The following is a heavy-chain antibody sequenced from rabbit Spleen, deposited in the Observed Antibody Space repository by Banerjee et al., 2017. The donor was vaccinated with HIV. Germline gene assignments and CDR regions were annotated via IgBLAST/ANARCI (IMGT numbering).Heavy chain of an antibody. CDR3: ARDGVGYAGWNAL. D-gene: IGHD4-2*01. CDR1: GFSFSSSYW. V-gene: IGHV1S45*01. CDR2: IYAGSGST. J-gene: IGHJ4*01. Sequence: QEQVVESGGGLVQPEGSLTLTCTASGFSFSSSYWMTWVRQAPGKGLEWIGCIYAGSGSTYYASWAKGRFTISKTSSTTVTLQMTSLTAADTATYFCARDGVGYAGWNALWGPGTLVTVS.